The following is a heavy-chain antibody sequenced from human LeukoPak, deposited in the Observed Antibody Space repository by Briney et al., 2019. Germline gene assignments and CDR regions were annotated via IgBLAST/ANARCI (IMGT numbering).Heavy chain of an antibody. V-gene: IGHV3-7*01. CDR3: AGNSDFWSGYFAI. CDR2: IKQDGSEK. J-gene: IGHJ4*02. CDR1: GFTFSTVW. D-gene: IGHD3-3*01. Sequence: GGSLTLSCAASGFTFSTVWMSWVRQPAGKGLEWVANIKQDGSEKYYVDSVKGQFTISRDNAKNSMYLQMNSLRGEDTAVYYCAGNSDFWSGYFAIWGQGTVVTVSS.